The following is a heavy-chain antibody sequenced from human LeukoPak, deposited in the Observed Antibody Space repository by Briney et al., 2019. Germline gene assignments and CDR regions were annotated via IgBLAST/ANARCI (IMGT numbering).Heavy chain of an antibody. V-gene: IGHV3-23*01. CDR1: GFTFYNYA. D-gene: IGHD3-16*02. CDR2: IGGGGISK. J-gene: IGHJ4*02. CDR3: AGGPTPKIPHYDYVWGSYPLWYFDY. Sequence: GGSLRLSCAASGFTFYNYAMNWVRQAPGKGLEWVSAIGGGGISKHYADSVKGRFTISRDNSMNTLYLQMNSLRAEDTAVYYCAGGPTPKIPHYDYVWGSYPLWYFDYWGQGTLVTVSS.